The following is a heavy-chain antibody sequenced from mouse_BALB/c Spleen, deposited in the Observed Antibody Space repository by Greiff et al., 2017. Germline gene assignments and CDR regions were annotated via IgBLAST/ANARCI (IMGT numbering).Heavy chain of an antibody. CDR2: ISDGGSYT. J-gene: IGHJ2*01. D-gene: IGHD1-1*01. Sequence: EVQLVESGGGLVKPGGSLKLSCAASGFTFSDYYMYWVRQTPEKRLEWVATISDGGSYTYYPDSVKGRFTISRDNAKNNLYLQMSSLKSEDTAMYYCARDPVYYGSSLDYWGQGTTLTVSS. V-gene: IGHV5-4*02. CDR3: ARDPVYYGSSLDY. CDR1: GFTFSDYY.